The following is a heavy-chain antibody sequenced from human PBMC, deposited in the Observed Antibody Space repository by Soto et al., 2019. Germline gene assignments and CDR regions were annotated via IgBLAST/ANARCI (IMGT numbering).Heavy chain of an antibody. Sequence: QVRLQESGPGLVKPSETLSLTCTVSGDYISSHYWSWIRQPPGKGLEWIGYVYHSGKTDSKPSLKSRVTISMDTSKNQISLSLTSATAADTAVYYCARPRGTTPAVWYFDLWGRGTLVTVSS. CDR3: ARPRGTTPAVWYFDL. D-gene: IGHD3-16*01. J-gene: IGHJ2*01. V-gene: IGHV4-59*08. CDR2: VYHSGKT. CDR1: GDYISSHY.